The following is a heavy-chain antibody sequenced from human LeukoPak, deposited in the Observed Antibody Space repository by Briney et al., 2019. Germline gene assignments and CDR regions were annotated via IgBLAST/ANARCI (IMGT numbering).Heavy chain of an antibody. V-gene: IGHV4-59*12. J-gene: IGHJ6*03. CDR2: LYYMRGA. CDR3: ARGRAEPRGELPGYYYYMDV. Sequence: SETLSLTCTVSGGSISGYYWSWSRQPPGKGVEWIGNLYYMRGAWYKSSLKSRVTISVDRSKNQFSLKLSSVTAADTAVYYCARGRAEPRGELPGYYYYMDVWGKGTTVTVSS. D-gene: IGHD1-14*01. CDR1: GGSISGYY.